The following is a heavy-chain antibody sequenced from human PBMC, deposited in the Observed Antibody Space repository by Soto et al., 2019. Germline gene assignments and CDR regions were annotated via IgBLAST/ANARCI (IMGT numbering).Heavy chain of an antibody. Sequence: SETLSLTCTVSGGSISSYYWSWIRQPPGKGLEWIGYINYSGSTNYNPSLKSRVTISVDTSKNQFSLKLSSVTAADTAVYYCARGPLIAAVYYYYYGMDVWGQGTTVTVSS. CDR1: GGSISSYY. CDR2: INYSGST. J-gene: IGHJ6*02. V-gene: IGHV4-59*12. CDR3: ARGPLIAAVYYYYYGMDV. D-gene: IGHD6-25*01.